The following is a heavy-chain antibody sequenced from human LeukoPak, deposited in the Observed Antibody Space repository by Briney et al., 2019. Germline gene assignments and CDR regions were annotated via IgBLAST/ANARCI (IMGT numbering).Heavy chain of an antibody. CDR1: GFTFSSYW. J-gene: IGHJ4*02. V-gene: IGHV3-7*01. CDR3: ASLYSS. D-gene: IGHD6-19*01. CDR2: INQDGSEK. Sequence: GGSLRLSCAASGFTFSSYWMTWVRQAPGKGLEWVANINQDGSEKYCVDSVEGRFTISRDNAKNSLYLQMNSPRAEDTAVYYCASLYSSWGQGTLVTVSS.